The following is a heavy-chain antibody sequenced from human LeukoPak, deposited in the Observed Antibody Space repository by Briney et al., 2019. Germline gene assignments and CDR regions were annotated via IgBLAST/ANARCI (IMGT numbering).Heavy chain of an antibody. CDR3: AKDGCTSARCYINC. Sequence: RTGGSLRLSCSASGFTFSDYAMRWVRAAPGEGLEWVSGISDSDHSTYYADSVKGRFTISRDDSKNTLYLQMNSLRDEDTAVYYCAKDGCTSARCYINCWGQGTLVTVSS. CDR2: ISDSDHST. J-gene: IGHJ4*02. V-gene: IGHV3-23*01. D-gene: IGHD2-2*02. CDR1: GFTFSDYA.